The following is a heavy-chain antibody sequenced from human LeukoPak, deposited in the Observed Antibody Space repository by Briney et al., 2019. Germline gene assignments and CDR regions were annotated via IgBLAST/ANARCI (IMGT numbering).Heavy chain of an antibody. Sequence: SLSLTCAVSGGSISTGGYCWGWIRQPPGKGLEWIGYIYHSGGTFYNLSLKSRVTISVDRSKNQFSLKLSSVTAADTAVYYCARVYCGGDCFMGAFNWFDPWGQGTLVTVSS. J-gene: IGHJ5*02. D-gene: IGHD2-21*02. CDR2: IYHSGGT. CDR1: GGSISTGGYC. CDR3: ARVYCGGDCFMGAFNWFDP. V-gene: IGHV4-30-2*01.